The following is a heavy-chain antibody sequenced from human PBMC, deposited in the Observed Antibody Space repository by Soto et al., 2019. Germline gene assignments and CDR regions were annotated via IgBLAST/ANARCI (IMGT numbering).Heavy chain of an antibody. Sequence: EVQLVETGGGSVQPGGSLRLSCAASGFTLRNYEMNWVRQAPGKGLEWISKISGSNNNIYYADSVRGRFTISRDNAKNSLYRQMNILRAEDTAIYYCASERLCGADCYFFDNWGQGTQVTVSS. CDR3: ASERLCGADCYFFDN. D-gene: IGHD2-21*02. CDR1: GFTLRNYE. J-gene: IGHJ4*02. CDR2: ISGSNNNI. V-gene: IGHV3-48*03.